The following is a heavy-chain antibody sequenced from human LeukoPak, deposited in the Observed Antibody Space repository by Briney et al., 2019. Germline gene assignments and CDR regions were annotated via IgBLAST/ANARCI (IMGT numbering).Heavy chain of an antibody. D-gene: IGHD1-26*01. Sequence: PGGSLRLSCAASGFTFSSYEMNWVRQAPGKGLEWVSYISSSGSTIYYADSVKGRFTISRDNAKNSLYLQMNSLRAEDTAVYYCAGDLRLLANQRVYYYYGMDVWGQGTTVTVSS. CDR3: AGDLRLLANQRVYYYYGMDV. J-gene: IGHJ6*02. CDR2: ISSSGSTI. V-gene: IGHV3-48*03. CDR1: GFTFSSYE.